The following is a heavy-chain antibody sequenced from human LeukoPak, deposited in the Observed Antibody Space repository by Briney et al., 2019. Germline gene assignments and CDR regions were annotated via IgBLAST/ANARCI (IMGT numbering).Heavy chain of an antibody. Sequence: PGGSLRLSCATSGFPSSSSGMSWIRQPPGKGLEWIGEINHSGSTNYNPSLKSRVTISVDTSKNQFSLKLSSVTAADTAVYYCARGRRRYSSGWSPPRFDYWGQGTLVTVSS. V-gene: IGHV4-34*01. CDR1: GFPSSSSG. J-gene: IGHJ4*02. CDR2: INHSGST. D-gene: IGHD6-19*01. CDR3: ARGRRRYSSGWSPPRFDY.